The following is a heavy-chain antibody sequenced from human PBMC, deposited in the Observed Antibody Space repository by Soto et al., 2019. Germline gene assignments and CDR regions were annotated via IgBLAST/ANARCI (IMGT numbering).Heavy chain of an antibody. CDR3: ARDMHYGDYTAPRLDY. J-gene: IGHJ4*02. Sequence: PGGSLRLSCAASGFTFSDYYMSWIRQAPGKGLEWVSYISSNGSTIYYADSVKGRFTISRDNAKNSLYLQMNSLRAEDSAVFYCARDMHYGDYTAPRLDYWGQGTLVTVSS. CDR2: ISSNGSTI. CDR1: GFTFSDYY. V-gene: IGHV3-11*04. D-gene: IGHD4-17*01.